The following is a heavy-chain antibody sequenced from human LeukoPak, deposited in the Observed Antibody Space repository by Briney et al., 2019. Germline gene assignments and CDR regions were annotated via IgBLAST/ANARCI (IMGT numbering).Heavy chain of an antibody. Sequence: SETLSLTCAVYGGSFSGYYWSWIRQPPGKGLEWIGEINHSGSTNYNPSLKSRVTTSVDTSKNQFSLKLCSVTAADTAVYYCARTVVPADTISWFDPWGQGTLVTVSS. J-gene: IGHJ5*02. V-gene: IGHV4-34*01. CDR1: GGSFSGYY. CDR2: INHSGST. CDR3: ARTVVPADTISWFDP. D-gene: IGHD2-2*01.